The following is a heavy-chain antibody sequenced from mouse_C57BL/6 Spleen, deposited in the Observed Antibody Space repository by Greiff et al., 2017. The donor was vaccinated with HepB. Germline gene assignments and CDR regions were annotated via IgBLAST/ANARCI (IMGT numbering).Heavy chain of an antibody. D-gene: IGHD3-2*02. CDR2: IYPGDGDT. J-gene: IGHJ2*01. CDR3: ARQTAQAYLDY. Sequence: VQLQQSGPELVKPGASVKISCKASGYAFSSSWMNWVKQRPGKGLEWIGRIYPGDGDTNYNGKFKGKATLTADKSSSTAYMQLSSLTSEDSAVYFCARQTAQAYLDYWGQGTTLTVSS. V-gene: IGHV1-82*01. CDR1: GYAFSSSW.